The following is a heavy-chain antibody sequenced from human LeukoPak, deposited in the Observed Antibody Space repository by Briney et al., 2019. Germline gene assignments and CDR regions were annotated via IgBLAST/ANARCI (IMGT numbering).Heavy chain of an antibody. V-gene: IGHV3-20*04. Sequence: PGGSLRLSCTVSGFTVSSNSMSWVRQAPGKGLEWVSGINWNGGSTGYADSVKGRFTISRDNAKNSLYLQMNSLRAEDTAVYYCARGPWGSGYDYWGQGTLVTVSS. CDR3: ARGPWGSGYDY. D-gene: IGHD5-12*01. CDR1: GFTVSSNS. CDR2: INWNGGST. J-gene: IGHJ4*02.